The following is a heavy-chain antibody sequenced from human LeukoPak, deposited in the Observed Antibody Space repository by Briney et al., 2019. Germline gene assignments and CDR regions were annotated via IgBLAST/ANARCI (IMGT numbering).Heavy chain of an antibody. J-gene: IGHJ4*02. D-gene: IGHD3-22*01. CDR3: ARNYRARNYYDSSGYLGY. CDR2: INTNTGSP. V-gene: IGHV7-4-1*02. Sequence: GASVKVSCKASGYTFSTYPMNWVRQAPGQGLEWMGWINTNTGSPTYAQGLTGRFVFSLDTSVSTAYLQISSLKAEDTAVYYCARNYRARNYYDSSGYLGYWGQGTLVTVSS. CDR1: GYTFSTYP.